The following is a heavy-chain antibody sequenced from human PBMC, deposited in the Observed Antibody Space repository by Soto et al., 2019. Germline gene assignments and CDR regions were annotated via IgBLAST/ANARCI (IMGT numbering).Heavy chain of an antibody. Sequence: QVQLVESGGGVVQPGRSLRLSCAASGFTFSSYAMNWVRQAPGKGLEWVAIISYDGSNKYYADSVKGRFTISRDTSKNTMYLPMNSLRAVDTAVYYSASGRGRYCGGDCYDYYYGMDVWGQGTTVTVSS. J-gene: IGHJ6*02. CDR2: ISYDGSNK. CDR3: ASGRGRYCGGDCYDYYYGMDV. D-gene: IGHD2-21*02. CDR1: GFTFSSYA. V-gene: IGHV3-30-3*01.